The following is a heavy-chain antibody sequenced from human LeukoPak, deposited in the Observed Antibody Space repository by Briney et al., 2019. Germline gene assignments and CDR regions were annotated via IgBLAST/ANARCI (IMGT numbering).Heavy chain of an antibody. D-gene: IGHD1-26*01. Sequence: GGSLRLSCAASGFPFSSYWMSWVRQTPVKGLEWVSSISGSGGTTYYADSVQGRFSISRDNSKNTLFLQMDSLRAEDTAIYYCAKGRVYSGTYSDAFDVWGQGTMVTVSS. CDR1: GFPFSSYW. CDR2: ISGSGGTT. J-gene: IGHJ3*01. CDR3: AKGRVYSGTYSDAFDV. V-gene: IGHV3-23*01.